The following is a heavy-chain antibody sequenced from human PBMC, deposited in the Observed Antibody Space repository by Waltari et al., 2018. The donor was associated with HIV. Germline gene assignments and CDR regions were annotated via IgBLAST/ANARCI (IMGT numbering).Heavy chain of an antibody. CDR3: ARGEGSGSYYDY. V-gene: IGHV4-34*01. J-gene: IGHJ4*02. D-gene: IGHD3-10*01. Sequence: QVQLQQWGAGLLKPSETLSLTCAVYGGSFSGYYWSWIRQPPGKGLEWIGEINHSGSTNYNPSLKSRVTISVDTSKNQFSLKLSSVTAADTAVYYCARGEGSGSYYDYWGQGTLVTVSS. CDR2: INHSGST. CDR1: GGSFSGYY.